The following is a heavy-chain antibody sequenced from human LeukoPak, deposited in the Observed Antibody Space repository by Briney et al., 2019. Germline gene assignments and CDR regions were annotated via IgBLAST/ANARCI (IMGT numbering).Heavy chain of an antibody. Sequence: ASVKVFCKASGYIFTSYYMYWVRQAPGQGLEWMGIINPSGGSIRYAQKFQGRVTMTRDTSTSTVYMELSSLRSEDTAVYYCARDRFRIVVVVAATGRKNWFDPWGQGTLVTVSS. CDR2: INPSGGSI. CDR3: ARDRFRIVVVVAATGRKNWFDP. V-gene: IGHV1-46*01. D-gene: IGHD2-15*01. J-gene: IGHJ5*02. CDR1: GYIFTSYY.